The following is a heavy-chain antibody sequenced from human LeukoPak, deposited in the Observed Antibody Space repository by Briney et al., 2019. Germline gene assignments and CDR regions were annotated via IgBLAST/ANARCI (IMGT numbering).Heavy chain of an antibody. D-gene: IGHD3-9*01. Sequence: GGSLSLSCAASGFTFSSYAMHWVRQAPGKGLEWVAVISYDGSNKYYADSVKGRFTISRDNSKNTLYLQMNSLRAEDTAVYYCARGLKHYDILTGYSSYYYGMDVWGKGTTVTVSS. J-gene: IGHJ6*04. CDR3: ARGLKHYDILTGYSSYYYGMDV. V-gene: IGHV3-30*04. CDR2: ISYDGSNK. CDR1: GFTFSSYA.